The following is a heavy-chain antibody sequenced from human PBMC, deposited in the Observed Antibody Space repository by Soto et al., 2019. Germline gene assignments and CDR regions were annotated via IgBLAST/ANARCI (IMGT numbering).Heavy chain of an antibody. CDR2: INTNSGGT. CDR3: ARETAYYAYIWGSYRSLADAFDI. Sequence: QVQLVQSGAEVKKPGASVKVSCKASGYTFTGYYMHWVRQAPGQGLEWMGWINTNSGGTNYAQQFQGWVTMTRDTSIRTDDMELSRLRSDDTAVYYCARETAYYAYIWGSYRSLADAFDIWGQGTMVTVSS. D-gene: IGHD3-16*02. CDR1: GYTFTGYY. V-gene: IGHV1-2*04. J-gene: IGHJ3*02.